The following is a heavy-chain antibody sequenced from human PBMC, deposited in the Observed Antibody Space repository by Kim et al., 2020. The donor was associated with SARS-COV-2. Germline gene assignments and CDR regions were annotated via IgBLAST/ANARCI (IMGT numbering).Heavy chain of an antibody. CDR2: IYYSGST. Sequence: SETLSLTCTVSGGSISSYNWSWIRQPPGKGLEWIGYIYYSGSTNYNPSLKSRVTISVDTSKNQFSLKLSSVTAADTAVYYCARDERDSSGWANWFDPWGQGTLVTVSS. CDR1: GGSISSYN. V-gene: IGHV4-59*13. D-gene: IGHD6-19*01. J-gene: IGHJ5*02. CDR3: ARDERDSSGWANWFDP.